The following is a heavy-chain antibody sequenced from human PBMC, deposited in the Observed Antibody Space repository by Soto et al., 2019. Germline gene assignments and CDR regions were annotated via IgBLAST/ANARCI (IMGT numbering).Heavy chain of an antibody. Sequence: GGSLRLSCAASGFTFSSYSMNWVRQAPGKGLEWVSSISSSSSYIYYADSVKGRFTISRDNAKNSLYLQMNSLRAEDTAVYYCARAGGDYGDYADYWGQGTLVTVSS. D-gene: IGHD4-17*01. J-gene: IGHJ4*02. V-gene: IGHV3-21*01. CDR3: ARAGGDYGDYADY. CDR2: ISSSSSYI. CDR1: GFTFSSYS.